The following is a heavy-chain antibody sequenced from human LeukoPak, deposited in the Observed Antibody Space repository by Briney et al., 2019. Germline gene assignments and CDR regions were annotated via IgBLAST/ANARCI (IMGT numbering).Heavy chain of an antibody. J-gene: IGHJ4*02. CDR1: GDSVSSNSAA. D-gene: IGHD3-10*01. Sequence: SQTLSLTCAISGDSVSSNSAAWNWIRQSPSRGLEWLGRTNYRSKWYNDYAVSVKSRITINPDTSKNQFSLHLNSVTPEDTAVYYCARVRLWFGDLSDFDYWGQGTLVTVSS. CDR2: TNYRSKWYN. V-gene: IGHV6-1*01. CDR3: ARVRLWFGDLSDFDY.